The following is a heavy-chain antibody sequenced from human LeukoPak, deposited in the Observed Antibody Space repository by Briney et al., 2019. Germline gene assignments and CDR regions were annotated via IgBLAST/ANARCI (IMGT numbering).Heavy chain of an antibody. CDR2: IYPGDSDT. Sequence: LGESLKISCKGSGYSFTSYWIAWVRQVPGKGLDWMGIIYPGDSDTRYSPSFQAQVTIPADKSISTAYLQWSSLKASDTAMYYCARLRSGGYSYYYWGQGTLVTVSS. D-gene: IGHD5-18*01. J-gene: IGHJ4*02. V-gene: IGHV5-51*01. CDR1: GYSFTSYW. CDR3: ARLRSGGYSYYY.